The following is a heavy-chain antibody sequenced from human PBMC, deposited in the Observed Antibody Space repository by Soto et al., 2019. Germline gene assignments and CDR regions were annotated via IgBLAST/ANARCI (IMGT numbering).Heavy chain of an antibody. CDR1: GDSISSSSYF. J-gene: IGHJ6*03. D-gene: IGHD2-2*02. CDR2: FSYSGNT. V-gene: IGHV4-39*01. CDR3: ARHGPYTYYFYMDV. Sequence: SETLSLTCTVSGDSISSSSYFWGWIRQPPGKGLEWVGSFSYSGNTYYNPSLKSRVTISVDTSKNQFSLRLSSVTAADTAVYYCARHGPYTYYFYMDVWGKGTTVTVSS.